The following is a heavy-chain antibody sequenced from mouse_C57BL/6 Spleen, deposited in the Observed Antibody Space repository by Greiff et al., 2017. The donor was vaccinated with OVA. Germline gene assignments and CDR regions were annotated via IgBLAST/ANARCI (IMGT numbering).Heavy chain of an antibody. D-gene: IGHD2-3*01. V-gene: IGHV1-69*01. J-gene: IGHJ2*01. Sequence: QVQLQQPGAELVMPGASVKLSCKASGYTFTSYWMHWVKPRPGQGLEWIGEIDPSDSYTNYNQKFKGKSTLTVDKSSSTAYMQLSSLTSEDSAVYYCARLGDGYHFDYWGQGTTLTVSS. CDR3: ARLGDGYHFDY. CDR1: GYTFTSYW. CDR2: IDPSDSYT.